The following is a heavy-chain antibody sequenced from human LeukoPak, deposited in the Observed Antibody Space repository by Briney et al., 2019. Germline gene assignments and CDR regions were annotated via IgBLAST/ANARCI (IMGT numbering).Heavy chain of an antibody. D-gene: IGHD2-21*02. Sequence: GGSLRLSCAASGFTFSNYALHWVRQAPGKGLEWVAVISYDGSNKYYADSVKGRFTISRDNSENTLYLQTNSLRAEDTAVYYCVLTVVNASDIWGQGTLVTVSS. J-gene: IGHJ3*02. CDR3: VLTVVNASDI. CDR1: GFTFSNYA. CDR2: ISYDGSNK. V-gene: IGHV3-30-3*01.